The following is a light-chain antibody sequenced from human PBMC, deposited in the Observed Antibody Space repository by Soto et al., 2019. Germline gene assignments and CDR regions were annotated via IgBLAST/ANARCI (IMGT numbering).Light chain of an antibody. CDR3: QQYGNSPWT. J-gene: IGKJ1*01. V-gene: IGKV3-20*01. Sequence: EVVLTQSPGTLALSRGERATLSCRASQRVSRSYLAWYQHRPGQAPRLLIFGASSRATGIPDRFSGTGSGTDFTLTISRLEPEDFAVYYCQQYGNSPWTFGQGTKVEIK. CDR2: GAS. CDR1: QRVSRSY.